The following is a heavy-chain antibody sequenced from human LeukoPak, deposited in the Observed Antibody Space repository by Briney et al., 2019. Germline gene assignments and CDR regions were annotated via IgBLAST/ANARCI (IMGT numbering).Heavy chain of an antibody. CDR1: GGSFSGYY. V-gene: IGHV4-34*01. CDR3: AMDYGGDSAAFDI. Sequence: SETLSLTCAVYGGSFSGYYWSWIRQPPGKGLEWIGEINHSGSTNYNPSLKSRVTISVDRSKRQFSLELRSVTAADTGVYFCAMDYGGDSAAFDIWGQGTTVTVST. CDR2: INHSGST. J-gene: IGHJ3*02. D-gene: IGHD4-23*01.